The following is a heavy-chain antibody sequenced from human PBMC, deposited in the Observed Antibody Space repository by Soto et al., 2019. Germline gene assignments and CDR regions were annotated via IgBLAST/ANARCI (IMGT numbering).Heavy chain of an antibody. V-gene: IGHV3-48*03. CDR1: GFTFNDFE. J-gene: IGHJ4*02. D-gene: IGHD3-10*01. CDR3: ARGFGRFNY. Sequence: EVQLLESGGGLVQPGGCLRLSCGVSGFTFNDFEITWVRQAPGKGLEWLAYIDGSGTTKKYADSVRGRFTISRDNPNNSLFLQMSSLSAADTAIYYCARGFGRFNYWGQGTLVSVSS. CDR2: IDGSGTTK.